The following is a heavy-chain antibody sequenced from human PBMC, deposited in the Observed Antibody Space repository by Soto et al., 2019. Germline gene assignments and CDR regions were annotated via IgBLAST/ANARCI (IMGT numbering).Heavy chain of an antibody. CDR1: GYTFTGFF. CDR2: INPNSGDT. CDR3: ASGGSTVTREFDY. Sequence: QVQLVQSGAEVKKPGASVKVSCKASGYTFTGFFMHWVRQAPGQGLEWMGWINPNSGDTEYAQNFQGWDTMTRDTSISTAYMELSRLRSDDTAVYYCASGGSTVTREFDYWCQVTLVSVSS. J-gene: IGHJ4*02. D-gene: IGHD4-17*01. V-gene: IGHV1-2*04.